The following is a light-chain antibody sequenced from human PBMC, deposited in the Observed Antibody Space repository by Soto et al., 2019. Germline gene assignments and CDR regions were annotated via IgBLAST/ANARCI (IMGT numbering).Light chain of an antibody. CDR1: QSVLYSSNNKNY. J-gene: IGKJ1*01. V-gene: IGKV4-1*01. CDR3: QQYYTTPPT. Sequence: DIVMTQSPDSLAVSLGERATIHCKSSQSVLYSSNNKNYLAWYQQKPGQPTKLLIYWASTRESGVHDRFSGSGSGTDFTLTISSLQAEDVAVYYCQQYYTTPPTFGQGTKLEIK. CDR2: WAS.